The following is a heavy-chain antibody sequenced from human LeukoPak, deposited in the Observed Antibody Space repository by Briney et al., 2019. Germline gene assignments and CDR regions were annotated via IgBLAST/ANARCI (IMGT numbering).Heavy chain of an antibody. CDR3: AGARVSSGWYGFFDY. Sequence: GGSLRLSCAASGFTVSSNYMSWVRQAPGKGLEWVSVIYSGGSTYYADSVKGRFTISRDNSKNTLYLQMNSLRAEDTAVYYCAGARVSSGWYGFFDYWGQGTLVTVSS. J-gene: IGHJ4*02. CDR1: GFTVSSNY. V-gene: IGHV3-53*01. CDR2: IYSGGST. D-gene: IGHD6-19*01.